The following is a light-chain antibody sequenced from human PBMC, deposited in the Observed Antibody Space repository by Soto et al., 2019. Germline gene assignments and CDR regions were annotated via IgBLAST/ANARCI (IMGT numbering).Light chain of an antibody. CDR2: GAS. V-gene: IGKV3-15*01. CDR1: QSVSSN. Sequence: EKVMAQYPATLSVSPGERATLSCRASQSVSSNLAWYQQKPGQAPRLLIYGASTRATDIPARFSGSGSETEFTLTISSLQSEDFAVYYCQQYDIWPETFGQGTKVDIK. J-gene: IGKJ1*01. CDR3: QQYDIWPET.